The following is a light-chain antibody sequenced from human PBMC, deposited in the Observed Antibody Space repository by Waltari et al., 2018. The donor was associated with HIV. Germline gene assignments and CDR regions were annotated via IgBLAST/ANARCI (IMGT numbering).Light chain of an antibody. CDR3: MQALQTPT. CDR2: LGS. CDR1: QSLLHSNGYNY. V-gene: IGKV2-28*01. Sequence: IVMTQSRLSLPVTPGEPASISCRSSQSLLHSNGYNYLDWYLQKPGQSPQLLIYLGSNRASGVPDRFSGSGSGTDFTLKISRVEAEDVGVYYCMQALQTPTFGQGTKLEIK. J-gene: IGKJ2*01.